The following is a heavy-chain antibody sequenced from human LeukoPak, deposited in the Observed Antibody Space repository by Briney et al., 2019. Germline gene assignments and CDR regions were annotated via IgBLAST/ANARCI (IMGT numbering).Heavy chain of an antibody. D-gene: IGHD1-26*01. CDR2: IYYSGST. V-gene: IGHV4-59*08. Sequence: PSETLSLTCTVSGGSISSYYWSWIRQPPGKGLEWIGYIYYSGSTNYNPSLKSRVTISVDTSKNQFSLKLSSVTAADTAVYYCASLSGSYYSGNWFDPWGQGTLVTVSS. J-gene: IGHJ5*02. CDR3: ASLSGSYYSGNWFDP. CDR1: GGSISSYY.